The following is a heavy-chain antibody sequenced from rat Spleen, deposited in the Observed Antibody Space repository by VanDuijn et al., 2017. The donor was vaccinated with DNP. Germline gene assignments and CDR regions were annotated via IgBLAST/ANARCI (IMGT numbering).Heavy chain of an antibody. CDR3: ARTGFDY. V-gene: IGHV5-25*01. CDR1: GFTFSNYD. J-gene: IGHJ2*01. CDR2: ISTSGGST. D-gene: IGHD4-2*01. Sequence: EVQLVESGGGLVQPGRSLKLSCAASGFTFSNYDMAWVRQAPTKGLEWVASISTSGGSTYYRDSAKGRFTVSRDNAKSTLYLQMDSLRSEDTATYYCARTGFDYWGQGVMVTVSS.